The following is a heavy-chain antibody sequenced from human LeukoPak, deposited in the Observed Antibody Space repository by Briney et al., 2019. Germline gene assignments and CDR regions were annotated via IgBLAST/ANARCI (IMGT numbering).Heavy chain of an antibody. Sequence: SEALSLTCTVSGGSIINYYWTWIRQPPGKGLEWIWHTYYSGSTDYNPSLKSRVTLSVDTSKNQFSLKLSSVTAADTAVYYCARGGYYDGSGFSPRHNWFDPWGQGTLVTVSS. CDR3: ARGGYYDGSGFSPRHNWFDP. J-gene: IGHJ5*02. CDR1: GGSIINYY. V-gene: IGHV4-59*01. CDR2: TYYSGST. D-gene: IGHD3-22*01.